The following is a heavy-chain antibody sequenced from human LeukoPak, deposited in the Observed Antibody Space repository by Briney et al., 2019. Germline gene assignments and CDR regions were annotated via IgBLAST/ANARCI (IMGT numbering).Heavy chain of an antibody. CDR1: GFTFSSST. J-gene: IGHJ4*02. CDR3: ARDSGAMTTVVIPFDY. D-gene: IGHD4-23*01. Sequence: GGSLRLSCAASGFTFSSSTMSWLRQAPGKGLEWVSAITGGGGNAYYADSVKGRFTISRDNAKNSLYLQMNSLRAEDTAVYYCARDSGAMTTVVIPFDYWGQGTLVTVSS. CDR2: ITGGGGNA. V-gene: IGHV3-23*01.